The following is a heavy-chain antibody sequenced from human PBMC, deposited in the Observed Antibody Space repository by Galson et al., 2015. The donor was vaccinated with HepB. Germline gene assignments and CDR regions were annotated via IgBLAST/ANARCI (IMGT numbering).Heavy chain of an antibody. CDR1: GYRFTDYW. V-gene: IGHV5-51*03. Sequence: QSGAEVKKPGESLKISCKGSGYRFTDYWIGWVRQMPGKGLEWMGIIYPDDSDIRYSPSFQGQVTFSADKSISTAYLQWSSLKAPDTAIYYCARINEHQRSTHWYFDLWGRGTLVTVSS. CDR2: IYPDDSDI. D-gene: IGHD2-2*01. J-gene: IGHJ2*01. CDR3: ARINEHQRSTHWYFDL.